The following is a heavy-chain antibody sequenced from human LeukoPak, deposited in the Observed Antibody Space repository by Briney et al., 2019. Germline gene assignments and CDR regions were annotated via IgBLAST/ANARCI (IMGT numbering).Heavy chain of an antibody. CDR1: GFTFSSYS. V-gene: IGHV3-21*04. D-gene: IGHD3-22*01. CDR3: ASHSAYYYDSSGYYVEYFQH. Sequence: PGGSLRLSCAASGFTFSSYSMNWVRQAPGKGLEWVSSISSSSSYIYYADSVKGRFTISRDSAKNSLYLQMNSLRAEDTAVYYCASHSAYYYDSSGYYVEYFQHWGQGTLVTVSS. J-gene: IGHJ1*01. CDR2: ISSSSSYI.